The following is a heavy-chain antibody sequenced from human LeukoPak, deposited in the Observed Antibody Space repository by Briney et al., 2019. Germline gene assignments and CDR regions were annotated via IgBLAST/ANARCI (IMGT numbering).Heavy chain of an antibody. CDR2: IYTSGST. Sequence: SETLSLTCTVSGGSISSGSYYWSWIRQPAGKGLEWTGRIYTSGSTNYNPSLKSRVTISVDTSKNQFSLKLSSVTAADTAVYYCARAPQLLWFGELLKSGAFDIWGQGTMVTVSS. J-gene: IGHJ3*02. V-gene: IGHV4-61*02. D-gene: IGHD3-10*01. CDR3: ARAPQLLWFGELLKSGAFDI. CDR1: GGSISSGSYY.